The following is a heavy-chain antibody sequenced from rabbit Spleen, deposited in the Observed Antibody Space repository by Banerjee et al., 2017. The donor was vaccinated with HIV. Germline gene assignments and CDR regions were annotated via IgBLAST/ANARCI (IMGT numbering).Heavy chain of an antibody. CDR1: GFDLSSYW. CDR2: IYSESGST. J-gene: IGHJ4*01. Sequence: QLVESGGGLVKPGASLTLTCKASGFDLSSYWMCWVRQAPGKGLEWIGCIYSESGSTDYANWAKGRLTSSKTSSTTVTLQMTSLTVADTATYFCARDLTGVIGWNFGWWGPGTLVTVS. CDR3: ARDLTGVIGWNFGW. V-gene: IGHV1S45*01. D-gene: IGHD1-1*01.